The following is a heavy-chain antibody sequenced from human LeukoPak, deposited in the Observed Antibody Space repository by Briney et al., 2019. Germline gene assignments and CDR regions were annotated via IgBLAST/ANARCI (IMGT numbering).Heavy chain of an antibody. J-gene: IGHJ6*03. CDR3: ARRTRYDFWSGYNSHYSYYYMDV. CDR2: IYYSGST. D-gene: IGHD3-3*01. Sequence: PSETLSLTCTVSGDSISSHYWTWIRQPPGKGLEWIGYIYYSGSTNYNPSLQSRVTISVDTSKNLFSLKLRSVTAADTAVYYCARRTRYDFWSGYNSHYSYYYMDVWGKGTTVTVSS. V-gene: IGHV4-59*11. CDR1: GDSISSHY.